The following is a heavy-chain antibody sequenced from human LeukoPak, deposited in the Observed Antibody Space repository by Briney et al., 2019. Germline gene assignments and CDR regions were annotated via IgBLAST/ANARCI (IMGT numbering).Heavy chain of an antibody. Sequence: GGSLRLSSAASGFTFSSYAMHWVRQAPGKGLEWVAVISYVGSNKNYADSVKGRFTISRHNSKNILYLQMNALRAEDTAVYYWARFSLRTMADYYWGQGTLGTVSS. D-gene: IGHD4/OR15-4a*01. CDR3: ARFSLRTMADYY. CDR2: ISYVGSNK. CDR1: GFTFSSYA. V-gene: IGHV3-30*14. J-gene: IGHJ4*02.